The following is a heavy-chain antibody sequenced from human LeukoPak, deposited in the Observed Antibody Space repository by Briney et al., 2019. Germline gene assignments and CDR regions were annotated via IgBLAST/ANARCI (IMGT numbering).Heavy chain of an antibody. Sequence: ASETLSLTCTVSGGSISSYYWSWIRQPPGKGLEWIGYIYYSGSTNYNPSLKSRVTISVDTSKDQFSLKLSSVTAADTAVYYCAREYGYSSSWLDYWGQGTLVTVSS. CDR3: AREYGYSSSWLDY. CDR2: IYYSGST. J-gene: IGHJ4*02. V-gene: IGHV4-59*01. D-gene: IGHD6-13*01. CDR1: GGSISSYY.